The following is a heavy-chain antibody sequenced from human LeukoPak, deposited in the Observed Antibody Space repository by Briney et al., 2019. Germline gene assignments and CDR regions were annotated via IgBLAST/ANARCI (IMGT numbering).Heavy chain of an antibody. CDR2: IYPGDSDT. D-gene: IGHD3-9*01. CDR1: GYSFTSYW. V-gene: IGHV5-51*01. CDR3: ARRGLRYFDWLTPIGGDAFDI. Sequence: RGESLKISCKGSGYSFTSYWIGWVRQMPGKGLEWMGIIYPGDSDTRYSPSFQGQVTISADKSISTAYLQWSSLKASDTAMYYCARRGLRYFDWLTPIGGDAFDIWGQGTMVTVSS. J-gene: IGHJ3*02.